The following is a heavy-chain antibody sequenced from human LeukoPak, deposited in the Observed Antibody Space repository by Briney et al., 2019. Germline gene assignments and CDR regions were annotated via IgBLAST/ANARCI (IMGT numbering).Heavy chain of an antibody. CDR1: GFTFSSYA. Sequence: GSLRLSCAASGFTFSSYAMGWVRQAPGKGLEGVSATSGSGGSTYYADSVKGRFTISRDNSKNTLYLQMNSLRAEDTAVYYCASADYYDSSGYWMGFDYWGQGTLVTVSS. CDR3: ASADYYDSSGYWMGFDY. D-gene: IGHD3-22*01. CDR2: TSGSGGST. J-gene: IGHJ4*02. V-gene: IGHV3-23*01.